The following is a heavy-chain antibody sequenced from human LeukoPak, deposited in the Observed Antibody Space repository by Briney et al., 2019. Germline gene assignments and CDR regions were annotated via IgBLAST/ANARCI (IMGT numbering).Heavy chain of an antibody. Sequence: GGSLRLSCAASGFTFSSFAMNWVRQVPGKGLEWVSVVTGDSGTIHYSDSVKGRFTISRGNSKNTLYLQMNNLRAEDTAVYYCAKGWSGYFRSPFDLWGQGTMVTVSS. CDR1: GFTFSSFA. J-gene: IGHJ3*01. CDR3: AKGWSGYFRSPFDL. V-gene: IGHV3-23*01. D-gene: IGHD3-3*01. CDR2: VTGDSGTI.